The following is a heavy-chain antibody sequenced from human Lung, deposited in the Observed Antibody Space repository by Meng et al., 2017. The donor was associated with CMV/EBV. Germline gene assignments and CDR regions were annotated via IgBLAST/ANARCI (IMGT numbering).Heavy chain of an antibody. D-gene: IGHD2-2*01. J-gene: IGHJ6*02. Sequence: ESXKISXAASGFTFSSYSMNWVRQAPGKGLEWVSSISSSSSYIYYADSVKGRFTISRDNAKNSLYLQMNSLRAEDTAVYYCAKDHIVVVPAATYYYGMDVWGRGXTVTVSS. CDR2: ISSSSSYI. CDR3: AKDHIVVVPAATYYYGMDV. CDR1: GFTFSSYS. V-gene: IGHV3-21*01.